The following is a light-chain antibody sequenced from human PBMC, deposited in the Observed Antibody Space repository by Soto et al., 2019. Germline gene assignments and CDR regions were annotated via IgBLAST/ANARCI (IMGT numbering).Light chain of an antibody. CDR1: SGDIGGYNY. V-gene: IGLV2-14*01. CDR2: DVS. J-gene: IGLJ2*01. CDR3: SSYTTSNTLL. Sequence: QSALTQPASVSGSPGQSITISCTGTSGDIGGYNYVSWYQQHPGKAPKLMIYDVSDRPSGVSNRFSGSKSGNTASLTISGLRAEDKADYYCSSYTTSNTLLFGGGTKVTVL.